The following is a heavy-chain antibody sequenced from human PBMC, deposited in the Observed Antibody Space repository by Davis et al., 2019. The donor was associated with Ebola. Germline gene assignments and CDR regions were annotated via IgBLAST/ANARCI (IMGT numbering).Heavy chain of an antibody. D-gene: IGHD5-18*01. J-gene: IGHJ5*02. CDR3: ARTAKTSVSASGLGYTYFDP. V-gene: IGHV4-34*01. Sequence: MPGGSLRLSCAVYGESFSDYFWSWIRQSPGKGLEWIGKISHGGVSEYNPSLKSRVTISVDTSKNQFSLKMRSLSAADAAVYYCARTAKTSVSASGLGYTYFDPWSQGTLVTVSS. CDR1: GESFSDYF. CDR2: ISHGGVS.